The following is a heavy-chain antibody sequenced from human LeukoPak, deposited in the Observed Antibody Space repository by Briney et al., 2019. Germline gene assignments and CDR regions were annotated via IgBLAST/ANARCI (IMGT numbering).Heavy chain of an antibody. CDR3: ARRLYYDTAGSPFDL. V-gene: IGHV3-74*03. CDR1: GFTFRSYW. Sequence: GGSLRLSCAASGFTFRSYWMSWLRQSPGKELLWVSRIHGDGGDTTYADSVKGRFTISRDNAKNTLYLQMDGLTAEDTAVYYCARRLYYDTAGSPFDLWGQGTLVIVSS. CDR2: IHGDGGDT. J-gene: IGHJ4*02. D-gene: IGHD3-22*01.